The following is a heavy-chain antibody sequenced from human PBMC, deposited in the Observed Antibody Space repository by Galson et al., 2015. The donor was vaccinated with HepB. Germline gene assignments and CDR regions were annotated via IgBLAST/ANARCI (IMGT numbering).Heavy chain of an antibody. J-gene: IGHJ5*02. CDR1: GGTFSSYA. Sequence: SVKVSCKASGGTFSSYAISWVRQAPGQGLEWMGGIIPIFGTAYYAQKFQGRVTITADESTSTAYMELSSLRSEDTAVYYCASGHYYDSSGYNWFDPWGQGTLVTVSS. V-gene: IGHV1-69*13. D-gene: IGHD3-22*01. CDR2: IIPIFGTA. CDR3: ASGHYYDSSGYNWFDP.